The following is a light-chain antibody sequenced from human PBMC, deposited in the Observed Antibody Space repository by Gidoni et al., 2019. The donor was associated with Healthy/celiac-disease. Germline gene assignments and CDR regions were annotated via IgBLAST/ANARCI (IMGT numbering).Light chain of an antibody. V-gene: IGKV2-28*01. CDR1: QSLLHSNGYNY. CDR3: MQALQTPT. CDR2: LGS. J-gene: IGKJ4*01. Sequence: DIVMTHPPLSLPVTPGQPASIPCRSSQSLLHSNGYNYLDWYLQKPGQSPQLLIYLGSNRASGVPDRFSGSGSGTDFTLKISRVEAEDVGVYYCMQALQTPTFGGGTKVEIK.